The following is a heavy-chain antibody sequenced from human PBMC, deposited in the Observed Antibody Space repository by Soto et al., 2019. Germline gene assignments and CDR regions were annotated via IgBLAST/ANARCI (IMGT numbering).Heavy chain of an antibody. J-gene: IGHJ4*02. CDR1: GGSFSNYA. V-gene: IGHV1-69*13. CDR2: ITPIFGTA. Sequence: SVKVSCKASGGSFSNYAISWMRQAPGQGLEWMGGITPIFGTANYAQRFQGRVTITADESTSTAYMELSSLRSEDTAVYYCARGWSYDILTGYSYWGQGTLVTVSS. D-gene: IGHD3-9*01. CDR3: ARGWSYDILTGYSY.